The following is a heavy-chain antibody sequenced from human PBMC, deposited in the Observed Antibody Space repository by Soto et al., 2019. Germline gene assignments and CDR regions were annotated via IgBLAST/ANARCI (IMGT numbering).Heavy chain of an antibody. CDR2: IDHNGIT. J-gene: IGHJ6*02. CDR1: GDSISNSKW. Sequence: SEPLSLTCAVSGDSISNSKWWTWVRQTPGKGLGWIGKIDHNGITNYNPSLESRVTILKDNSKNQLSLKLSSVTGADSAVYYCVRLNRDYYYYGMDVWGQGATVTVSS. V-gene: IGHV4-4*02. CDR3: VRLNRDYYYYGMDV.